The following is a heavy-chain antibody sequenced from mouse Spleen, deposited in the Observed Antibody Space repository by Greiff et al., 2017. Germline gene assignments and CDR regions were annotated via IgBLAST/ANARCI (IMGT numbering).Heavy chain of an antibody. V-gene: IGHV1-55*01. CDR2: IYPGSGST. Sequence: VQLQQPGAELVKPGTSVKLSCKASGYNFTSYWINWVKLRPGQGLEWIGDIYPGSGSTNYNEKFKSKATLTVDTSSSTAYMQLSSLASEDSALYYCALDGYYYAMDYWGQGTSVTVSS. CDR1: GYNFTSYW. D-gene: IGHD2-3*01. J-gene: IGHJ4*01. CDR3: ALDGYYYAMDY.